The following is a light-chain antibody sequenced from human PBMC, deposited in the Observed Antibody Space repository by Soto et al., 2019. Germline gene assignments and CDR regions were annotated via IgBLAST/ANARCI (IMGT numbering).Light chain of an antibody. V-gene: IGLV2-14*03. J-gene: IGLJ3*02. CDR2: DVT. CDR1: SSDVGGYNY. Sequence: QSVLTQPASVSGSPGQSITISCTGTSSDVGGYNYVSWYQQHPGKAPKLMIYDVTNWPSGVSDRFSGSKSGNTASLSISGLQAEDEADYYCSSYTSSSINWLFGGGTKLTVL. CDR3: SSYTSSSINWL.